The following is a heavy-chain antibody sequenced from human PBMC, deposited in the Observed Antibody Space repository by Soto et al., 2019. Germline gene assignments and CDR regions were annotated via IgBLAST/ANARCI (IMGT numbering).Heavy chain of an antibody. CDR3: ARDQSRIAVAGTDPDGMDV. Sequence: QVQLVQSGAEVKKPGASVKVSCKASGYTFTGYYMHWVRQAPGQGLEWMGWINPNSGGTNYAQKFQGWVTMTRDTSISTAYLELSMLRSDDTSVYHCARDQSRIAVAGTDPDGMDVWGQGTTVTVSS. D-gene: IGHD6-19*01. V-gene: IGHV1-2*04. J-gene: IGHJ6*02. CDR2: INPNSGGT. CDR1: GYTFTGYY.